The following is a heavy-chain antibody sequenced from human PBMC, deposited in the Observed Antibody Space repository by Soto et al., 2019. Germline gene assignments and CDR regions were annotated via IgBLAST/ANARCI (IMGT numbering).Heavy chain of an antibody. V-gene: IGHV3-74*01. D-gene: IGHD2-2*03. CDR1: GFTFSSYW. J-gene: IGHJ6*02. Sequence: GGSLRLSCAASGFTFSSYWMHWVRQAPGKGLVWVSRINSDGSSTSYADSVKGRFTISRDNAKNTLYLQMNSLRAEDTAVYYCARVGYCSSTSSQKRYYYGMDVWGQGTTVTVSS. CDR2: INSDGSST. CDR3: ARVGYCSSTSSQKRYYYGMDV.